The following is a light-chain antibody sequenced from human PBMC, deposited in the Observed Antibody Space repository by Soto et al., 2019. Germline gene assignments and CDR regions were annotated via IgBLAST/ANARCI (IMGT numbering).Light chain of an antibody. CDR2: DAS. CDR3: QQRSNWPST. J-gene: IGKJ5*01. CDR1: QSVSSN. Sequence: EFVMTQSPSTLSVSPGERATLSCRASQSVSSNLAWYQQKPGQAPRLLIYDASNRATGIPARFSGSGSGTDFTLTISSLEPEDFAVYYCQQRSNWPSTFGQGTRLEIK. V-gene: IGKV3-11*01.